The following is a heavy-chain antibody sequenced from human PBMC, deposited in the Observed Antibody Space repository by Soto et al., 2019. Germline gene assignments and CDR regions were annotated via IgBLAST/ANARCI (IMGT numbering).Heavy chain of an antibody. Sequence: QVQLVESGGGVVQPGRSLRLSCAASGFTFSSYGMHWVRQAPGKGLEWVAVISYDGSNKYYADSVKGRFTISRDNSKNMLYLQMNSLRAEDTAVYYCAKVAGYYGSGSYLTNWGQGTLVTVSS. J-gene: IGHJ4*02. CDR3: AKVAGYYGSGSYLTN. CDR1: GFTFSSYG. V-gene: IGHV3-30*18. D-gene: IGHD3-10*01. CDR2: ISYDGSNK.